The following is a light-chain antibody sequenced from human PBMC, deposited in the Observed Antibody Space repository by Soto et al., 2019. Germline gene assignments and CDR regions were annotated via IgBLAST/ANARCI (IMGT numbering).Light chain of an antibody. CDR1: QGIRND. CDR3: LQDYNYHWT. Sequence: AIQMTQSPSSLSASVGDRVTITCRASQGIRNDLGWYQQKPGKAPKLLIYAASSLQSGVPSRFSGSGSGTDFTITISSLQPEDFASYYCLQDYNYHWTFGQGTKVEIK. J-gene: IGKJ1*01. V-gene: IGKV1-6*01. CDR2: AAS.